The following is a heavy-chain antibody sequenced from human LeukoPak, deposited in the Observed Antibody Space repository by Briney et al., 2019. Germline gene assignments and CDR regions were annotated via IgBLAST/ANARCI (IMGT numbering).Heavy chain of an antibody. V-gene: IGHV3-7*03. CDR2: IKQDGSEK. J-gene: IGHJ4*02. Sequence: GGSLRLSCAASGFTFSSYWMSWVRQAPGKGLEWVANIKQDGSEKYYVDSVKGRFTISRDNSKNTLYLQMNSLRAEDTAVYYCAKDRFTIFGVAPSDYWGQGTLVTVSS. D-gene: IGHD3-3*01. CDR1: GFTFSSYW. CDR3: AKDRFTIFGVAPSDY.